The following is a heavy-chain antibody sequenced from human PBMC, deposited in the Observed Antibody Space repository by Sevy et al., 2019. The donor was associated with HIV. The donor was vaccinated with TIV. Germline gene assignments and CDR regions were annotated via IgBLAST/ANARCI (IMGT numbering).Heavy chain of an antibody. V-gene: IGHV3-30*18. CDR3: AKGAYGDYLQLFDY. D-gene: IGHD4-17*01. CDR1: GFTFSSYG. CDR2: ISYDGSNK. J-gene: IGHJ4*02. Sequence: GGSLRLSCAASGFTFSSYGMHWVRQAPGKGLEWVAVISYDGSNKYYADSVKGRFTISRDNSKNTLYLQMNSLRAGDTAVYYCAKGAYGDYLQLFDYWGQGTLVTVSS.